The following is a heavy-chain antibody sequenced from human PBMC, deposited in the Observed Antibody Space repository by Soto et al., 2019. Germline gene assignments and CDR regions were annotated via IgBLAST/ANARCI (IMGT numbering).Heavy chain of an antibody. CDR3: ARLSIHSSGWCLFDY. D-gene: IGHD6-19*01. J-gene: IGHJ4*02. CDR1: GYSFTSYW. V-gene: IGHV5-10-1*01. CDR2: IDPSDSYT. Sequence: GESLKISCKGSGYSFTSYWISWVRQMPGKGLEWMGRIDPSDSYTNYSPSFQGHVTISADKSISTAYLQWSSLKASDTAMYYCARLSIHSSGWCLFDYWGQGTLVTVSS.